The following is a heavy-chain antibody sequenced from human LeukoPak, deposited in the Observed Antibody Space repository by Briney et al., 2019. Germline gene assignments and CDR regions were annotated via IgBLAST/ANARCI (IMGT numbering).Heavy chain of an antibody. J-gene: IGHJ4*02. CDR3: ARLYCSGANCYPIYGDPFDY. D-gene: IGHD2-15*01. V-gene: IGHV1-18*01. CDR2: ISVYKGNT. CDR1: GYTFATYG. Sequence: ASVKVSCKASGYTFATYGISWFRQAPGQGLEWMGWISVYKGNTNHAQKFQGRVTMTTDTSTSTAYMELRSLRSDDTAVYYCARLYCSGANCYPIYGDPFDYWGQGTVVTVSS.